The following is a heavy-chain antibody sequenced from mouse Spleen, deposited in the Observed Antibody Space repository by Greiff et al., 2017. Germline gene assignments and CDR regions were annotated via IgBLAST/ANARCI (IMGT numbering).Heavy chain of an antibody. CDR3: TRDLIRRWGCFDV. CDR1: GYTFNDYN. CDR2: INPNRGDI. V-gene: IGHV1-22*01. J-gene: IGHJ1*03. Sequence: EVKLVESGPELVKPGASVKMSCKASGYTFNDYNIHWVRQTQGKSLEWIGYINPNRGDINFNQKFRGKATLTVNKSSSTAYMELRSLTSDDSAVYYCTRDLIRRWGCFDVWGTGTTVTVSS.